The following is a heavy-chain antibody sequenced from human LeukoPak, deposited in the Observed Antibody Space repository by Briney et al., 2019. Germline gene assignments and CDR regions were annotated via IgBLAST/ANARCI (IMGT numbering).Heavy chain of an antibody. J-gene: IGHJ4*02. V-gene: IGHV5-51*01. CDR1: GYSFTSYW. CDR2: IYPGDSDT. CDR3: ARHGRITMIVKPGGVDY. Sequence: GESLKISCKGSGYSFTSYWIGWVRQMPGKGLEWMGIIYPGDSDTRYSPSFQGQVNISADKSISTAYLQWSSLKASDTAMYYCARHGRITMIVKPGGVDYWGQGTLVTVSS. D-gene: IGHD3-22*01.